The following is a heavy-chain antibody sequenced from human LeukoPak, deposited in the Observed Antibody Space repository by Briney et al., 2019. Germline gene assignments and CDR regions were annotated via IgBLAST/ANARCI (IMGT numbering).Heavy chain of an antibody. D-gene: IGHD1-20*01. CDR1: GFTLNNAW. CDR2: IKSKADGETI. Sequence: GGSLRLSCAASGFTLNNAWMNWVRQAPGKGLEWVGRIKSKADGETIDYAAPVKGRFTFSRDDSKNMLYLQMNSLKSEDTAVYYCSTLTSRGLSDSWGQGTLVTVSS. V-gene: IGHV3-15*07. CDR3: STLTSRGLSDS. J-gene: IGHJ4*02.